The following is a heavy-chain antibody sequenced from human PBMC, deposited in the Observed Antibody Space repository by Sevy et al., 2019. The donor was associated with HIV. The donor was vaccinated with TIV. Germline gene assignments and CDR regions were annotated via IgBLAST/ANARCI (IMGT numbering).Heavy chain of an antibody. V-gene: IGHV1-69*13. CDR2: IIPIFGTP. D-gene: IGHD7-27*01. CDR3: AREGGVATTGDHDAFDI. CDR1: GDTFSTYG. J-gene: IGHJ3*02. Sequence: ASVKASCKASGDTFSTYGLSWVRQAPGQGLEWMGGIIPIFGTPNYAQKFQGRVTITADESASTAYMELSSLRSEDTALYYCAREGGVATTGDHDAFDIWGHRTLVTVSS.